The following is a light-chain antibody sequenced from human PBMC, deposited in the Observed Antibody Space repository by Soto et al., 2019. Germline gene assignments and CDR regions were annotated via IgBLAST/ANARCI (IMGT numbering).Light chain of an antibody. CDR2: GAS. CDR3: QQYNNWPWT. J-gene: IGKJ1*01. V-gene: IGKV3-15*01. Sequence: EIVMTQSPATLSVSPGGRATLSCRASQRISDTLACYQQKPGQAPRLLIYGASTRAPGFPARFSGSGSGTDFTLTISSLQSEDFAVYYCQQYNNWPWTFGQGTKVEIK. CDR1: QRISDT.